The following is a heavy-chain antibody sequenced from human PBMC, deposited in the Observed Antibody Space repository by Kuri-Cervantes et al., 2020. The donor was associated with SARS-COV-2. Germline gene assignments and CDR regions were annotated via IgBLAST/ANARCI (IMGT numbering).Heavy chain of an antibody. CDR3: AVLDYGGALRFSDS. D-gene: IGHD4-23*01. CDR2: ISSSGTTT. CDR1: GFLFSSYE. J-gene: IGHJ4*02. Sequence: GESLKISCAASGFLFSSYEMSWVRQAPGKGLERISYISSSGTTTYYADSVKGRFTISRDNAKNSLYLQMNSLRAEDTAVYYCAVLDYGGALRFSDSWGQGALVTVSS. V-gene: IGHV3-48*03.